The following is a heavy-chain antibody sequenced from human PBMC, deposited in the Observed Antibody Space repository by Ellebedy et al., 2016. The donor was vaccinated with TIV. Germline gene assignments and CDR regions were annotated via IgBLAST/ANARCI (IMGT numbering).Heavy chain of an antibody. CDR3: ARGGIVGATGYFFDY. V-gene: IGHV3-64*01. CDR1: GSPFKNHA. D-gene: IGHD1-26*01. CDR2: ISSNGGST. Sequence: GESLKISCAASGSPFKNHAVSWVRQAPGKGLEYVSAISSNGGSTYYANSVKGRFTISRDNSKNTLYLQMGSLRAEDMAVYYCARGGIVGATGYFFDYWGQGTLVTVSS. J-gene: IGHJ4*02.